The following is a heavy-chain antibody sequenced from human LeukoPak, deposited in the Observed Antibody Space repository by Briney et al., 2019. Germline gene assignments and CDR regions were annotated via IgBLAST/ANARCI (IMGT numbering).Heavy chain of an antibody. D-gene: IGHD3-22*01. J-gene: IGHJ3*02. CDR1: GYDFTSYA. CDR2: INAGNGNT. V-gene: IGHV1-3*01. Sequence: ASVKVSCKASGYDFTSYAMHWVRQAAGQRLEGMGWINAGNGNTKYSQKFQDRVTVTRDTSTSTAYMELSSLRSEDTAVYSCAKDEKGYYHDTSGYPDAFDIWGQGTMVTVSS. CDR3: AKDEKGYYHDTSGYPDAFDI.